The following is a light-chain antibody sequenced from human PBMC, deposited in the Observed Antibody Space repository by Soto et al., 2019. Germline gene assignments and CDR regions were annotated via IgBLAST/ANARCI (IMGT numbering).Light chain of an antibody. CDR1: QTIDNS. J-gene: IGKJ2*01. CDR3: QHHNYWPYT. V-gene: IGKV3-15*01. Sequence: ELVMTKSPVTLSLSPVAIATLFCKASQTIDNSLAWYQRKPGQAPRLLIYDASTRATGVPARFSGSGSGTDFTLTISSLQSEDFAVYYCQHHNYWPYTFGQGTKVDIK. CDR2: DAS.